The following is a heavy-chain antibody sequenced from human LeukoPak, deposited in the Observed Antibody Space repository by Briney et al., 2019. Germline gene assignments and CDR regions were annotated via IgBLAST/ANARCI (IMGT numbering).Heavy chain of an antibody. V-gene: IGHV3-11*04. CDR1: GFTFRTYN. CDR2: ISSSGSTI. D-gene: IGHD3-10*01. J-gene: IGHJ3*02. Sequence: GGSLRLSCAASGFTFRTYNMSWIRQAPGKGLEWVSYISSSGSTIYYADSVKGRFTISRDNAKNSLYLQMNSLRAEDTAVYYCASYGPSHAFDIWGQGTMVTVSS. CDR3: ASYGPSHAFDI.